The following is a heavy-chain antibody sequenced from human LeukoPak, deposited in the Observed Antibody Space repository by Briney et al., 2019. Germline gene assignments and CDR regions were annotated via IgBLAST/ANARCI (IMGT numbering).Heavy chain of an antibody. CDR2: INYNGNVN. Sequence: GGSLRLSCAASGFTFSSYWMNWARQAPGKGLEWVASINYNGNVNYYVDSVKGRFTISRDNAKNSLYLQMSNLRAEDTAVYYCASSLGYCSGGYCYGLRWDLDYWGQGTLVTVSS. D-gene: IGHD2-15*01. V-gene: IGHV3-7*03. CDR3: ASSLGYCSGGYCYGLRWDLDY. J-gene: IGHJ4*02. CDR1: GFTFSSYW.